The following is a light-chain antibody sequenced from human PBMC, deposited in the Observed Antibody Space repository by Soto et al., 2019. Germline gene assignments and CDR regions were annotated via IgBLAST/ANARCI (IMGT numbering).Light chain of an antibody. CDR2: EVS. CDR1: SSDVGGYNY. J-gene: IGLJ2*01. CDR3: SSYAGRNNFVV. Sequence: QSALTQPPSASGSPGQSVTISCTGASSDVGGYNYVSWYQQHPGKAPKLMIYEVSKRPPGVPDRFSGSKSGNTASLTVSGLQAEDEADYYCSSYAGRNNFVVFGGGTKVTVL. V-gene: IGLV2-8*01.